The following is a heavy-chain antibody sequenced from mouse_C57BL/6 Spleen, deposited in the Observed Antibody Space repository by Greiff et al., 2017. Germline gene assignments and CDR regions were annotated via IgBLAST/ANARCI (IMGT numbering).Heavy chain of an antibody. CDR3: ALLLPSMDY. Sequence: VQLQQSGPELVKPGASVKISCKASGYSFTGYYMNWVKQSPEKSLEWIGEINPSNGGTTYNAKFKAKATLTVDKSSSTAYMQLRSLTSEDSAVYYCALLLPSMDYWGQGTSVTVSS. V-gene: IGHV1-42*01. CDR2: INPSNGGT. J-gene: IGHJ4*01. CDR1: GYSFTGYY. D-gene: IGHD2-10*01.